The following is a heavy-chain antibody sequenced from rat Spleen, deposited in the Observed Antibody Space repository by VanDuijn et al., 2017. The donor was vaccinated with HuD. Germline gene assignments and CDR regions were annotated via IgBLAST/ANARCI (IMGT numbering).Heavy chain of an antibody. J-gene: IGHJ1*01. CDR3: TTGYKGYFDF. CDR2: ISTGGGST. CDR1: GFTFSDYY. Sequence: EVQLVESGGGLVQPGRSLKLSCAASGFTFSDYYMAWARQAPTKGLEWVAYISTGGGSTYYRDSVKGRFTISRDNAKSTLYLQMDSLRSEDTATYYCTTGYKGYFDFWGPGTMVTVSS. D-gene: IGHD1-4*01. V-gene: IGHV5-27*01.